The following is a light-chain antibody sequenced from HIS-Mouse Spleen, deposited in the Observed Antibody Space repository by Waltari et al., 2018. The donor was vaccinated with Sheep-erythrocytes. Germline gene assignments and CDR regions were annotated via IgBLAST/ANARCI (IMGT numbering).Light chain of an antibody. CDR2: EGS. CDR3: CSYAGSSTWV. CDR1: SSDVGSYTL. Sequence: QSALTQPASVPGSPGQSITISCTGTSSDVGSYTLLSWYQQHPGKAPKLMIYEGSKRPSGVSNRFSGSKSGNTASLTISGLQAEDEADYYCCSYAGSSTWVFGGGTKLTVL. V-gene: IGLV2-23*01. J-gene: IGLJ3*02.